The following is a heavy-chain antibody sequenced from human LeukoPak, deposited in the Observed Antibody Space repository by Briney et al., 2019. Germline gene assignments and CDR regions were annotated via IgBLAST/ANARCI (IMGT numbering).Heavy chain of an antibody. CDR1: GFTFSSYS. CDR2: ISSSSSYI. Sequence: GGSLRLSCAASGFTFSSYSMNWVRQAPGKGLEWVSSISSSSSYIYYADSVKGRFTISRDNAKNSLYLQMNSLRAEDTAVYYCARETWYGGPFDYWGQGTLVTVSS. V-gene: IGHV3-21*01. J-gene: IGHJ4*02. CDR3: ARETWYGGPFDY. D-gene: IGHD3-10*01.